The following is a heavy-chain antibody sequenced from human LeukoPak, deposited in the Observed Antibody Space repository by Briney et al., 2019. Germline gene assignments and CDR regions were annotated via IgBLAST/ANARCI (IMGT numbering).Heavy chain of an antibody. V-gene: IGHV4-34*01. D-gene: IGHD3-10*01. CDR3: VRDPKRGMVRGVTRIYGMDV. CDR1: GGSFSGYY. J-gene: IGHJ6*02. CDR2: INHSGST. Sequence: PSETLSLTCAVYGGSFSGYYWSWIRQPPGKGLEWIGEINHSGSTNYNPSLKSRVTISVDTSKNQFSLKLSSVTAADTAVYYCVRDPKRGMVRGVTRIYGMDVWGQGTTVTVSS.